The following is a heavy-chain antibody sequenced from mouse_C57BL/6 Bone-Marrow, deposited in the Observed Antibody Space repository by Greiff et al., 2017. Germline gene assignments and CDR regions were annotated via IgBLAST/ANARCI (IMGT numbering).Heavy chain of an antibody. D-gene: IGHD1-1*01. Sequence: QVQLQQPGAELVKPGASVKMSCKASGYTFTSYWITWVKQRPGQGLEWIGDIYPGSGSTNYNEKFKSKATLTVDTSSSTAYMQLRSLTSEDSAVYYYDRKGYGSSYWYFDVWGTGTTVTVSS. V-gene: IGHV1-55*01. CDR3: DRKGYGSSYWYFDV. J-gene: IGHJ1*03. CDR2: IYPGSGST. CDR1: GYTFTSYW.